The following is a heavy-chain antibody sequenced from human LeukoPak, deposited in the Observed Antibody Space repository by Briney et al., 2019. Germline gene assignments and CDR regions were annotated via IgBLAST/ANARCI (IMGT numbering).Heavy chain of an antibody. CDR3: ARGKPNFIAPRIAEYFQH. Sequence: SDTLSLTRIVSGASISSGGYYWSWIRQPPGKGLEWIGYIYYSGSTYYNPTLKSRVTISVDTSKNQFSLKLSSVTAADTAVYYCARGKPNFIAPRIAEYFQHWGQGTLVTVSS. D-gene: IGHD6-13*01. CDR1: GASISSGGYY. J-gene: IGHJ1*01. CDR2: IYYSGST. V-gene: IGHV4-61*08.